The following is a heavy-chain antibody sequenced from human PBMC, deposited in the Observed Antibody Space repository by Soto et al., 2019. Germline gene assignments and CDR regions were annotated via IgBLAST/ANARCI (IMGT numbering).Heavy chain of an antibody. CDR1: GDAFTNYI. V-gene: IGHV1-69*01. J-gene: IGHJ4*02. CDR3: ARGRDQPPVGLYFDS. D-gene: IGHD1-26*01. Sequence: QVQLVQSGAEVKKPGSSVKVSCKASGDAFTNYIFDWVRQAPGQGLEWMGGIIPMFGTPKYAQTFQDRVTVSADVATGTAYLELTSLRFDDTAVYYCARGRDQPPVGLYFDSWGEGTRVTVSS. CDR2: IIPMFGTP.